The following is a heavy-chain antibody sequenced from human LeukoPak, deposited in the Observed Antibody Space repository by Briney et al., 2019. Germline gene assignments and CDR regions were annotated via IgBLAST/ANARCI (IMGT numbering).Heavy chain of an antibody. D-gene: IGHD3-3*01. CDR2: INPNSGGT. J-gene: IGHJ3*02. CDR1: GYTFTGYY. Sequence: ASVKVSCKASGYTFTGYYMHWVRQAPGQGLEWMGWINPNSGGTNYAQKFQGRVTMTRDTSISTTYMELSRLRSDDTAVYYCARDLEYYDFWSGLSYALDIWGQGTMVTVSS. V-gene: IGHV1-2*02. CDR3: ARDLEYYDFWSGLSYALDI.